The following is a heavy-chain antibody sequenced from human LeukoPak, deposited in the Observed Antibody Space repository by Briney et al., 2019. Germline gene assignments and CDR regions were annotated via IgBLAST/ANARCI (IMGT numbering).Heavy chain of an antibody. D-gene: IGHD2-2*01. CDR2: IKEDGSVQ. CDR1: GFPFSAYW. Sequence: EGSLRLSCTASGFPFSAYWISWVRQAPGKGLEWVANIKEDGSVQDYADSVKGRFTISRDNAKNSLYLQMNSLRVDDTGVYYCVGQLLRVVWGKGTTVTVSS. V-gene: IGHV3-7*01. J-gene: IGHJ6*04. CDR3: VGQLLRVV.